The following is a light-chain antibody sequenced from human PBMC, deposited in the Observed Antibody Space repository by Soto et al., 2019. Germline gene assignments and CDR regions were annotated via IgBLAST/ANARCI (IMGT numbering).Light chain of an antibody. CDR3: QQYNNWPPWT. Sequence: EIVMTQSPATLSVSPGERATLSCRASQSVSSNLAWYQQKPGQAPRLLIYGASTRATAIPATFSGSGSGTEFTLTISSLESEEFAVYYCQQYNNWPPWTFGQGTKVEI. CDR2: GAS. CDR1: QSVSSN. V-gene: IGKV3-15*01. J-gene: IGKJ1*01.